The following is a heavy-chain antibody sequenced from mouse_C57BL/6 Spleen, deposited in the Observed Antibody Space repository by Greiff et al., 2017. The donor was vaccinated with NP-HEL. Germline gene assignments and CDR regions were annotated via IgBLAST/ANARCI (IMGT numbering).Heavy chain of an antibody. CDR3: ARQSLYGNHEGGNWDVWFAY. CDR1: GYTFTSYW. D-gene: IGHD2-10*02. Sequence: QVQLQQPGAELVKPGASVKLSCKASGYTFTSYWMHWVKQRPGRGLEWIGRIDPNSGGTKYNEKFKSKATLTVDKPSSTAYMQLSSLTSEDSAVYYCARQSLYGNHEGGNWDVWFAYWGQGTLVTVSA. CDR2: IDPNSGGT. V-gene: IGHV1-72*01. J-gene: IGHJ3*01.